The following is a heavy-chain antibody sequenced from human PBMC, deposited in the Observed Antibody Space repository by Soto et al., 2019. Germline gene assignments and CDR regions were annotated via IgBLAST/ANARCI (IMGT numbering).Heavy chain of an antibody. Sequence: GESLKISCKGSGYSFTSYWISWVRQMPGKGLEWMGRIDPSDSYTNYSPSFQGHVTISADKSISTAYLQWSSLKASDTAMHYCARQFGNWNYSPLDVWGQGTTVTVSS. D-gene: IGHD1-7*01. J-gene: IGHJ6*02. CDR1: GYSFTSYW. CDR2: IDPSDSYT. V-gene: IGHV5-10-1*01. CDR3: ARQFGNWNYSPLDV.